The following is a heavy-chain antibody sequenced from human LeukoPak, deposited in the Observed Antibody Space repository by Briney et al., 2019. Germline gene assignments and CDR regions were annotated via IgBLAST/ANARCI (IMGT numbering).Heavy chain of an antibody. CDR2: ITSSGAST. Sequence: GGSLRLSCAASGFTFSSYAMTWVRQAPAKGLEWVSVITSSGASTYYADSVKGRFTISRDNSKNTLYLQMNSLRAEDTAVYYCARDHYYGDFGWFDPWGQGTLVTVSS. J-gene: IGHJ5*02. V-gene: IGHV3-23*01. D-gene: IGHD4-17*01. CDR1: GFTFSSYA. CDR3: ARDHYYGDFGWFDP.